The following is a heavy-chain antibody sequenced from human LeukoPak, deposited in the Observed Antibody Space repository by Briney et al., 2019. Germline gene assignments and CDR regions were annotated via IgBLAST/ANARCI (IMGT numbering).Heavy chain of an antibody. J-gene: IGHJ6*03. CDR1: GFTFSGSA. CDR2: IRSKANSYAT. V-gene: IGHV3-73*01. D-gene: IGHD2-2*01. CDR3: TTGLGYCSSTSCYDYYYYYYMDV. Sequence: PGGSLRLSCAASGFTFSGSAMHWVRQASGKGLEWVGRIRSKANSYATAYAASVKGRFTISRDDSKNTAYLQMNSLKTEDTAVYYCTTGLGYCSSTSCYDYYYYYYMDVWGKGTTVTVSS.